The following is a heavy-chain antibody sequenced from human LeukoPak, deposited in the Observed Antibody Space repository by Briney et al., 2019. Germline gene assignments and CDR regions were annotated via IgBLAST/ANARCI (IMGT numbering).Heavy chain of an antibody. Sequence: GGSQRLSCVASGFTFSSYAMSWVRQAPGKGLEWVSAISGSGVTTYYADSVKGRFTISRDNSKNTLYLQVNSLRVEDTAIYYRAKDCSSSSCPTSDYWGQGTLVTVSS. D-gene: IGHD2-2*01. CDR1: GFTFSSYA. CDR2: ISGSGVTT. V-gene: IGHV3-23*01. CDR3: AKDCSSSSCPTSDY. J-gene: IGHJ4*02.